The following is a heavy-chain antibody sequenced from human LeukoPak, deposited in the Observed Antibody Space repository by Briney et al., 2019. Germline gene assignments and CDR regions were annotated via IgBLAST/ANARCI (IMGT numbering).Heavy chain of an antibody. V-gene: IGHV4-39*01. CDR1: GGSISSSSYY. CDR2: IYYSGST. Sequence: SETLSLTCTVSGGSISSSSYYWGWIRQPPGKGLEWIGNIYYSGSTYYNPSLKSRVTIFVDTSKNQFSLKLSSVTAADTAVYYCARLRASTVATINYYYYGMDVWGQGTTVTVSS. CDR3: ARLRASTVATINYYYYGMDV. D-gene: IGHD5-12*01. J-gene: IGHJ6*02.